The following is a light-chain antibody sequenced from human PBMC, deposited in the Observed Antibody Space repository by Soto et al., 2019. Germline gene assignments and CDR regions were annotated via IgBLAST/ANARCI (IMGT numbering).Light chain of an antibody. V-gene: IGLV2-14*03. CDR1: SSDVGGYNF. J-gene: IGLJ1*01. Sequence: SALTERPAGSECSCQWTTISCTRNSSDVGGYNFVSWYQQHPGKAPKLMIYDVNNRPSGVSNRFSGSKSGNTASLTISGLQAEDEADYYCSSYTSSSTYVFGTGTKVTVL. CDR3: SSYTSSSTYV. CDR2: DVN.